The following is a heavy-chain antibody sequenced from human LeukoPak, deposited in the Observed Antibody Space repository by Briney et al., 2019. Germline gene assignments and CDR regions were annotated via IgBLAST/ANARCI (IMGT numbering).Heavy chain of an antibody. CDR2: ISYDGSNK. CDR1: GFTFSSYA. V-gene: IGHV3-30-3*01. D-gene: IGHD3-10*01. CDR3: ARTSLWFGEYYGMDV. J-gene: IGHJ6*02. Sequence: PGRSLRLSCAASGFTFSSYAMHWVRQAPGKGLEWVAVISYDGSNKYYADSVKGRFTISRDNSKNTLYLQMNSLRAEDTAVYYCARTSLWFGEYYGMDVWGQGTTVTVSS.